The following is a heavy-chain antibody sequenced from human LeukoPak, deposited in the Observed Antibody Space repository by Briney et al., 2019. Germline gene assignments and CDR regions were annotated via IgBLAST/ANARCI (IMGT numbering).Heavy chain of an antibody. CDR1: GFTFSSYW. J-gene: IGHJ4*02. D-gene: IGHD1-20*01. CDR3: ARDRGLTGTNFDY. V-gene: IGHV3-74*01. Sequence: GGSLRLSRAASGFTFSSYWMHWVRQAPEKGLVLVSRISNDSSSTSYADSVKHRFTISRDNAKNSLYLQMNSLRAEDTAVYYCARDRGLTGTNFDYWGQGTLVTVSS. CDR2: ISNDSSST.